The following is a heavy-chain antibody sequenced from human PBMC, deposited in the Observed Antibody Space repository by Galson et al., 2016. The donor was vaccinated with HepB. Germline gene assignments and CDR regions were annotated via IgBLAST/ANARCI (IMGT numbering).Heavy chain of an antibody. Sequence: SVKVSCKASGGTFSSYTISWMRQAPGQGLEWMGGIIPIFGTANYTQKFQGRVTITADESTSTAYMELSSLRSEDTAVYYCARPKGASPHHLAFYGVDVWGQGTTVTVSS. CDR3: ARPKGASPHHLAFYGVDV. CDR1: GGTFSSYT. D-gene: IGHD1-14*01. J-gene: IGHJ6*02. CDR2: IIPIFGTA. V-gene: IGHV1-69*13.